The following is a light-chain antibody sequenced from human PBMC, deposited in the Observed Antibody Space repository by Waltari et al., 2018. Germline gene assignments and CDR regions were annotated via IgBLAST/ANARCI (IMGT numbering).Light chain of an antibody. CDR2: SEK. V-gene: IGLV1-44*01. CDR1: SSNIGSNT. CDR3: AAWDDSLSGPV. Sequence: QSVLTQPPSASGAPGQRVTISCSGTSSNIGSNTVTASPQVPGTAPGLLLYSEKQRRAGVPDRISGSKSGTSASLAISGLQSEDEADYYCAAWDDSLSGPVFGGGTKLTVL. J-gene: IGLJ2*01.